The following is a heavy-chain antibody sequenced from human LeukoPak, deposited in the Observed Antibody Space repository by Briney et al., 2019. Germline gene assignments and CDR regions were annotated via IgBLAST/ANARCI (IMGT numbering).Heavy chain of an antibody. CDR1: GFTFSSYS. CDR3: ARERAPYYYDSSGYSFDY. J-gene: IGHJ4*02. V-gene: IGHV3-48*02. CDR2: ISSSSSTI. Sequence: GGSLRLSCAASGFTFSSYSMNWVRQAPGKGLEWVSYISSSSSTIYYADSVKGRFTISRDNAKNSLYLQMNSLRDEDTAVYYCARERAPYYYDSSGYSFDYWGQGTVVTVSS. D-gene: IGHD3-22*01.